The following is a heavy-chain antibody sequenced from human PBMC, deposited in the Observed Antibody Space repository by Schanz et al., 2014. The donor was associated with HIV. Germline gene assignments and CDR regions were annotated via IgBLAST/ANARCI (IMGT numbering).Heavy chain of an antibody. V-gene: IGHV1-69*01. J-gene: IGHJ4*02. D-gene: IGHD3-22*01. Sequence: QVQLVQSGAEVKKPGSSVKVSCKASGGTFSRYAISWVRQAPGQGLEWMGGTIPLFGTRNYAQMFQGRVTITADESTNTAYMELSSLRSEDTAVYYCASDLNTPEIVVLLDYWGQGTLVTVSS. CDR1: GGTFSRYA. CDR3: ASDLNTPEIVVLLDY. CDR2: TIPLFGTR.